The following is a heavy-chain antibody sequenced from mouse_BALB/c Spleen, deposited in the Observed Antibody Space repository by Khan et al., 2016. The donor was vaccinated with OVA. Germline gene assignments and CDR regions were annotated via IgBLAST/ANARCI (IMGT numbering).Heavy chain of an antibody. V-gene: IGHV1S81*02. CDR1: GYTFTSYY. CDR2: INPSNGGT. Sequence: QVQLQQPGAELVKPGASVKLSCKASGYTFTSYYMYWVKQRPGQGLEWIGEINPSNGGTNDNEKFKSKATLTVDKSSSTAYMEVSSLTSEDSAVYYCTRGGYGSPFAYWGQGTLVTVSA. CDR3: TRGGYGSPFAY. D-gene: IGHD1-1*01. J-gene: IGHJ3*01.